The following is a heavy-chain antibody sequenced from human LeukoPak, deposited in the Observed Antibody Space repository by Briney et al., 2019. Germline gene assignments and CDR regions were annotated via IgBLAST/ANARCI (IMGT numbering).Heavy chain of an antibody. J-gene: IGHJ3*02. D-gene: IGHD3-10*01. CDR2: INPNSGGT. Sequence: ASVKVSCKASGYIFTGYYMHWVRQAPGQGLEWMGWINPNSGGTNYAQKFQGRVTMTRDTSISTAYMELSRLRSDDTAVYYCARDNSMVRGVISAFDIWGQGTMVTVSS. CDR3: ARDNSMVRGVISAFDI. V-gene: IGHV1-2*02. CDR1: GYIFTGYY.